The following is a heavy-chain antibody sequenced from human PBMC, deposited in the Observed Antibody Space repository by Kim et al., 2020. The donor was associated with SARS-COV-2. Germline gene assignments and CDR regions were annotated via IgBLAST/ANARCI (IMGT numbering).Heavy chain of an antibody. V-gene: IGHV4-59*13. CDR2: IYYSGST. CDR1: GGSISSYY. CDR3: ARGDELGLYWYFDL. D-gene: IGHD7-27*01. J-gene: IGHJ2*01. Sequence: SETLSLTCTVSGGSISSYYWSWIRQPPGKGLEWIGYIYYSGSTNYNPSLKSRVTISVDTSKNQFSLKLSSVTAADTAVYYCARGDELGLYWYFDLWGRGTLVTVSS.